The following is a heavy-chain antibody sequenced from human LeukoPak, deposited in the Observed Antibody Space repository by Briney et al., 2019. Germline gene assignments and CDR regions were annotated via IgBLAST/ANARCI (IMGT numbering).Heavy chain of an antibody. Sequence: SETLSLTCTVYGVSIRSYCWSWLRQPPGKGLEWIGYMHHSGSTKHNPYLKSRVTISVDTSKSQFSLKLSSVTAADTAVYYCERHGAVERSRGWSPLWWFDPWGQGTLVTVSS. V-gene: IGHV4-59*08. CDR3: ERHGAVERSRGWSPLWWFDP. J-gene: IGHJ5*02. CDR2: MHHSGST. CDR1: GVSIRSYC. D-gene: IGHD6-19*01.